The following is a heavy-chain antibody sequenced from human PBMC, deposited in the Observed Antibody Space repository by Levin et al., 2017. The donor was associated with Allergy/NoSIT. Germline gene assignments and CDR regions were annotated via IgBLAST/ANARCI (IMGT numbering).Heavy chain of an antibody. CDR2: MYSSANI. CDR3: ARGTHDSQSSGYYYFDS. J-gene: IGHJ4*01. Sequence: SQTLSLTCSVSGGSISGYYWTWIRQPPGKGLEWISNMYSSANINYNPSLKSRVTISLDTSKKVISLKMRSLTDADTAVYFCARGTHDSQSSGYYYFDSWGHGTLVTVSS. V-gene: IGHV4-59*01. CDR1: GGSISGYY. D-gene: IGHD3-22*01.